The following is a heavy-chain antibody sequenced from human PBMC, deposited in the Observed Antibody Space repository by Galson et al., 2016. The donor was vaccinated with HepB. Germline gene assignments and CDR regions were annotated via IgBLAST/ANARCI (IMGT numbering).Heavy chain of an antibody. CDR3: ARDPRDEYVYYDFDY. V-gene: IGHV4-59*01. J-gene: IGHJ4*02. D-gene: IGHD3-16*01. CDR1: GDSISYYY. CDR2: IDYSGST. Sequence: ETLSLTCTISGDSISYYYWSWIRQPPGKGLEWIGNIDYSGSTNSNPSLKGRVTISVETSKTQFSLKLTSVTPAATAGYYCARDPRDEYVYYDFDYWGQGTLVTVSS.